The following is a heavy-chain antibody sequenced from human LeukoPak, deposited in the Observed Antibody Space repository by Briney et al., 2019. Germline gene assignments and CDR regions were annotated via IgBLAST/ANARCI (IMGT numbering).Heavy chain of an antibody. D-gene: IGHD3-10*01. Sequence: ASVKVSCKVSGYTLTELSMHWVRQAPGKGLEWMGGFDPEDGETIYAQTFQGRVTMTEDSSTDTGYMELSSLRSEDTAVYCCATDQRGAGLGFVYGSGSFNGLDVWGQGTTVTVSS. V-gene: IGHV1-24*01. CDR1: GYTLTELS. J-gene: IGHJ6*02. CDR3: ATDQRGAGLGFVYGSGSFNGLDV. CDR2: FDPEDGET.